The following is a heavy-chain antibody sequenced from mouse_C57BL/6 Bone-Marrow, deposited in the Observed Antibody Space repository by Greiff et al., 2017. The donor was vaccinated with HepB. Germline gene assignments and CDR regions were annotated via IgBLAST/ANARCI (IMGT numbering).Heavy chain of an antibody. V-gene: IGHV1-80*01. D-gene: IGHD2-1*01. CDR3: ARREGNFLLDY. Sequence: QVQLKESGAELVKPGASVKISCKASGYAFSSYWMNWVKQRPGKGLEWIGQIYPGDGDTNYNGKFKGKATLTADKSSSTAYMQLSSLTSEDSAVYFCARREGNFLLDYWGQGTTLTVSS. CDR1: GYAFSSYW. J-gene: IGHJ2*01. CDR2: IYPGDGDT.